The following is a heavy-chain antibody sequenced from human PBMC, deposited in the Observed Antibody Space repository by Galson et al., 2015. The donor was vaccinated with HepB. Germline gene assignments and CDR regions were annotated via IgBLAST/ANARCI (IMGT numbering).Heavy chain of an antibody. V-gene: IGHV3-21*01. CDR1: GFTFSSYS. D-gene: IGHD6-13*01. CDR2: ISSSSSYI. J-gene: IGHJ5*02. Sequence: LRLSCAASGFTFSSYSMNWVRQAPGKGLEWVSSISSSSSYIYYADSVKGRFTISRDNAKNSLYLQMNSLRAEDTAVYYCAREGGYSSSWYNWFDPWGQGTLVTVSS. CDR3: AREGGYSSSWYNWFDP.